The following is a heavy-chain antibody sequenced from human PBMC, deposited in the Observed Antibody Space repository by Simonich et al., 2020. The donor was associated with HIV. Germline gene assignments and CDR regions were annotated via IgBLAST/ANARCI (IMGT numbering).Heavy chain of an antibody. CDR2: MNHSGST. J-gene: IGHJ4*02. V-gene: IGHV4-34*01. Sequence: QVQLQQWGAGLLKPSETLSLTCAVYGGSFSGYYWSWIRQPPGKGLEWMGEMNHSGSTNYNPSLKSRVTISVDTSKNQFSLKLSSVTAADTAVYYCARRHPTTVTTPYFDYWGQGTLVTVSS. CDR1: GGSFSGYY. D-gene: IGHD4-17*01. CDR3: ARRHPTTVTTPYFDY.